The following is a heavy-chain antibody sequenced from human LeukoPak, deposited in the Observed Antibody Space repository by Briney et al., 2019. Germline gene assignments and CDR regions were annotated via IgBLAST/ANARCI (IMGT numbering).Heavy chain of an antibody. CDR1: GFTFSSYS. CDR2: ISSGSRTI. J-gene: IGHJ4*02. Sequence: PGGSLRLSCGASGFTFSSYSMNWVRQAPGKGLEWISYISSGSRTIYYADFVKGRFTVSRDNAKNSLYLQMRSLRDEDTAVYYCARESISGHRDFDNWGQGTLVTVS. V-gene: IGHV3-48*02. CDR3: ARESISGHRDFDN. D-gene: IGHD1-26*01.